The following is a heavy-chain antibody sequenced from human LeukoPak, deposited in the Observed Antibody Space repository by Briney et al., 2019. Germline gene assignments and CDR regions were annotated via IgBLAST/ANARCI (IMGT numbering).Heavy chain of an antibody. CDR1: GGTVNNYD. J-gene: IGHJ4*02. D-gene: IGHD3-22*01. CDR3: ARGWDSSGQIPFFY. V-gene: IGHV1-69*01. Sequence: ASLKVSSKASGGTVNNYDISCGRQSPRQGVEWRRGIITVFGTPNYAQKSQGRVMITADASTSTAYMEPRSLRSEDTAGYHCARGWDSSGQIPFFYWGQATLVT. CDR2: IITVFGTP.